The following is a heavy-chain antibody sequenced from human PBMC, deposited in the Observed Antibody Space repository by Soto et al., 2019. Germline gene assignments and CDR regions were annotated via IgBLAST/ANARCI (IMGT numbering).Heavy chain of an antibody. J-gene: IGHJ4*02. CDR3: ARVTYPDPSGYYDVDY. CDR2: ISAYDGLT. CDR1: GYIFTNYG. V-gene: IGHV1-18*01. D-gene: IGHD3-22*01. Sequence: QVQLVQSAAEVKKPGASVKVSCKTSGYIFTNYGISWVRQAPGQGLEWMGWISAYDGLTNHSQKFQGRVTMTTDTSTSTAYMELRSLSSDDAAVYYCARVTYPDPSGYYDVDYWGQGTLVTVSS.